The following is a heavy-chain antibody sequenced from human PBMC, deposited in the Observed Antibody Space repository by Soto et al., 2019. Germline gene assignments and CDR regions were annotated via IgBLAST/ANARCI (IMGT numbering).Heavy chain of an antibody. CDR3: ARELADTVTAAWNFDL. CDR1: GVTFSTSD. Sequence: HPGGSLRLSCEASGVTFSTSDMHWVRQPTGKSLEWVSAIGRGGDTYYHDSVKGRFTISRENAKSSLYLQMNSLSAGDTAVYYCARELADTVTAAWNFDLWGRGTLVTVSS. CDR2: IGRGGDT. V-gene: IGHV3-13*01. J-gene: IGHJ2*01. D-gene: IGHD4-17*01.